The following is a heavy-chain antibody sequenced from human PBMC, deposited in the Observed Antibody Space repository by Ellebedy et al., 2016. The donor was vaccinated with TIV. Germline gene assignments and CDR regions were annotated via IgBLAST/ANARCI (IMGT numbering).Heavy chain of an antibody. D-gene: IGHD6-19*01. CDR2: IYSSGSG. J-gene: IGHJ4*02. CDR1: GDSISGYY. V-gene: IGHV4-59*01. Sequence: MPGGFLRLSCTVSGDSISGYYWSWIRQPPGKGLEWIGYIYSSGSGEYNPSLKSRVTMSVDTSKSQFSLRLNSVTAADTAVYYCARSGGWYTPYDYWGQGTLVTVSS. CDR3: ARSGGWYTPYDY.